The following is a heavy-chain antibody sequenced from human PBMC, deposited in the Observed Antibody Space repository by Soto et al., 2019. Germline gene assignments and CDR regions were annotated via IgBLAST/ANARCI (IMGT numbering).Heavy chain of an antibody. V-gene: IGHV3-21*01. D-gene: IGHD2-2*01. CDR1: GFTFSSYS. Sequence: PGGSLRLSCAASGFTFSSYSMNWVRQAPGKGLEWVSSISSSSSYIYYADSVKGRFTISIDNAKNSLYLQMNSLRAEDTSVYYCAIDRIVVVPAAVTNFDYWVQGTLVTVSS. J-gene: IGHJ4*02. CDR2: ISSSSSYI. CDR3: AIDRIVVVPAAVTNFDY.